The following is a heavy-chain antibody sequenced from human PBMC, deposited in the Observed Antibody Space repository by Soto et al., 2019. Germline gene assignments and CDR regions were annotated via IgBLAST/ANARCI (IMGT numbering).Heavy chain of an antibody. CDR1: GFTFSSYA. J-gene: IGHJ6*02. CDR3: AKVHYYDSSGYSLYYYYYGMDV. V-gene: IGHV3-23*01. CDR2: ISGSGGST. Sequence: GGSLRLSCAASGFTFSSYAMSWVRQAPGKGLEWVSAISGSGGSTYYADSVKGRFTISRDNSKNTLYLQMNSLRAEDTAVYYCAKVHYYDSSGYSLYYYYYGMDVWGQGTTVTVSS. D-gene: IGHD3-22*01.